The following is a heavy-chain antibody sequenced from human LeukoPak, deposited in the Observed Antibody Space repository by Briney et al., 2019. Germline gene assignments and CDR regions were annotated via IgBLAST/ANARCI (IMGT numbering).Heavy chain of an antibody. CDR2: ISGSGGST. CDR1: GFTIRNYE. D-gene: IGHD3-10*01. CDR3: AKQGGGSGSTNWFDP. Sequence: QPGGSLRLSCAASGFTIRNYEMNWVRQAPGKGLEWVSGISGSGGSTYYADSVKGRFTVSRDNSKNTLYLQMNSLRAEDTAVYYCAKQGGGSGSTNWFDPWGQGTLVTVSS. V-gene: IGHV3-23*01. J-gene: IGHJ5*02.